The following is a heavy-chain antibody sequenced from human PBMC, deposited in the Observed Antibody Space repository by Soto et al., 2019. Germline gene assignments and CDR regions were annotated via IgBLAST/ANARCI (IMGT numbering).Heavy chain of an antibody. J-gene: IGHJ6*03. V-gene: IGHV1-69*02. Sequence: ASVKVSCKASGGTFSSYTISWVRQAPGQGLEWMGRIIPILGIANYAQKFQGRVTITADKSTSTAYMELSSLRSEDTAVYYCARGTGPYCSSTSCYGFMDVWGKGTTVTVSS. D-gene: IGHD2-2*01. CDR1: GGTFSSYT. CDR2: IIPILGIA. CDR3: ARGTGPYCSSTSCYGFMDV.